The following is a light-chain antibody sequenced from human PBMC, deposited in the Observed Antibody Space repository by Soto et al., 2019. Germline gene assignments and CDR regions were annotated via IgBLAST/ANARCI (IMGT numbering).Light chain of an antibody. CDR3: QSYDSSLSGAV. CDR1: SSNIGAGYD. V-gene: IGLV1-40*01. J-gene: IGLJ2*01. Sequence: QSVLTQPPSVSGAPGQRVTISCTGSSSNIGAGYDVHWYQQLPRTVPKVLIYANNNRPSGVADRFSGSTSGTSASLAITGLQAEDEADYYCQSYDSSLSGAVFGGGTKLTVL. CDR2: ANN.